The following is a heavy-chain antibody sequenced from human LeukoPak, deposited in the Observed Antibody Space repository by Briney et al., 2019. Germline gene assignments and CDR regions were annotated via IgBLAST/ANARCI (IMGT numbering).Heavy chain of an antibody. CDR2: ITYDGYKE. D-gene: IGHD6-25*01. J-gene: IGHJ6*03. Sequence: TGTSLRLSCAASGFTLNSYAMHWVRQAPGKGLEWVAVITYDGYKEFYADSVKGRFTISRDTSENTVYLQMNSLRADDTAAYYCARFAAGGSYYYYMDVWGKGTTVTVSS. CDR3: ARFAAGGSYYYYMDV. CDR1: GFTLNSYA. V-gene: IGHV3-30-3*01.